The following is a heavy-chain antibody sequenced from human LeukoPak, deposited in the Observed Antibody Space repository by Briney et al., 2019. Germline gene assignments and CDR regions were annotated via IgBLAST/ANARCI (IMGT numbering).Heavy chain of an antibody. CDR1: GFTFSSYS. J-gene: IGHJ6*02. Sequence: GGSLRLSCAASGFTFSSYSMNWVRQAPGKGLEWVSYISSSSSTIYYADSVKGRFTISRDNAKNSLYLQMNSLRDEDTAVYYCARAVNYYDSSGFDYYYYGMDVWGQGTTVTVSS. D-gene: IGHD3-22*01. CDR3: ARAVNYYDSSGFDYYYYGMDV. CDR2: ISSSSSTI. V-gene: IGHV3-48*02.